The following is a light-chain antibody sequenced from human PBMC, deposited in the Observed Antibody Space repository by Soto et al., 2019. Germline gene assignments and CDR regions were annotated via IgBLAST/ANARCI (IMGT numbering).Light chain of an antibody. CDR1: QSIGTY. CDR2: LAS. Sequence: IQMTQSPSSLSASVGDRVTITCRASQSIGTYLNWYRQRPGKAPELLIFLASTLQSGVPSRFSGSGSGTDYSLTIGSLQPEDFATYYCQQSFSALVTFGGGTKVQI. J-gene: IGKJ4*01. CDR3: QQSFSALVT. V-gene: IGKV1-39*01.